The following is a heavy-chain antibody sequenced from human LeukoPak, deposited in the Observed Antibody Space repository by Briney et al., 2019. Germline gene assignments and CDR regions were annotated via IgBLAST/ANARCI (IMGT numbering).Heavy chain of an antibody. V-gene: IGHV1-69*06. Sequence: SVKVSCKASGSTFSSYAISWVRQAPGQGLEWMGGIIPIFGTANYAQEFQGRVTITADKSTSTAYMELSSLRSEDTAVYYCAQAGSSTSCYVCFDYWGQGTLVTVSS. CDR1: GSTFSSYA. D-gene: IGHD2-2*01. J-gene: IGHJ4*02. CDR2: IIPIFGTA. CDR3: AQAGSSTSCYVCFDY.